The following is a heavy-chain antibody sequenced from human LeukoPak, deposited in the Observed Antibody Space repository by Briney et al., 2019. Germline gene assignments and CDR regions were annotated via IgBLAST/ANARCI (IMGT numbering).Heavy chain of an antibody. Sequence: GGSLRLSCAATGFTFSSYDMHWVRQVTGKGLEWVSGISTAGDTYYPGSVKGRFTISRENAKNSLYLQMNSLSAGDTAVYYCARGSSSWYEFDYWGQGTLVTVSS. V-gene: IGHV3-13*04. CDR2: ISTAGDT. J-gene: IGHJ4*02. CDR3: ARGSSSWYEFDY. D-gene: IGHD6-13*01. CDR1: GFTFSSYD.